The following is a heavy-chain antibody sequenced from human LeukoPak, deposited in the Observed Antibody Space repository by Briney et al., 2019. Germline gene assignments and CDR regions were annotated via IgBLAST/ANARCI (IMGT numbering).Heavy chain of an antibody. CDR3: ASECSSSSGAFDI. CDR1: GGSISSSSYY. CDR2: IYYSGST. Sequence: SETLSLTCTVSGGSISSSSYYWGWIRQPPGKGLEWIGSIYYSGSTYYNPSLKSRVTISVDTSKNQFSLKLSSVTAADTAVYYCASECSSSSGAFDIWGQGTMVTVSS. D-gene: IGHD6-6*01. J-gene: IGHJ3*02. V-gene: IGHV4-39*07.